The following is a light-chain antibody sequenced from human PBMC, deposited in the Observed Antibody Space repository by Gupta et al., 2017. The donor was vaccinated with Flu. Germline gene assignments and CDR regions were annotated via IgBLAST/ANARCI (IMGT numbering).Light chain of an antibody. CDR2: EVT. CDR3: SSYSITHTTV. J-gene: IGLJ3*02. V-gene: IGLV2-14*01. CDR1: SSDVGGYNY. Sequence: SITISCTGTSSDVGGYNYVSWYQQHPGKAPKLMIYEVTNRPSGVSDRFSGSKSGNTASLTISGLQAEDEADYFCSSYSITHTTVFGGGTKLTVL.